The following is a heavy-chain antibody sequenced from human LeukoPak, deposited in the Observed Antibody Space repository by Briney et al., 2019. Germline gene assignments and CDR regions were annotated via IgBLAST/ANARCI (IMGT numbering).Heavy chain of an antibody. D-gene: IGHD4-23*01. CDR2: ISSSSTYI. CDR1: GFSFSNCS. V-gene: IGHV3-21*01. Sequence: PGGSLRLSCAASGFSFSNCSMNWVRQAPGKGLEWVSSISSSSTYIYYADTLEGRFTISRDNVRNSLYLQMNSLRAEDTAVYYCAGDYEGNLAFDIWGQGTMVTVSS. CDR3: AGDYEGNLAFDI. J-gene: IGHJ3*02.